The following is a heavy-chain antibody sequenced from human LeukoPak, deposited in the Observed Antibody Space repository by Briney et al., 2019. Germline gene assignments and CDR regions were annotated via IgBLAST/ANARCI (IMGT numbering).Heavy chain of an antibody. CDR1: GFPFSSYW. Sequence: PGGSLRLSCVASGFPFSSYWMTWVRQAPGKGLEWVSGISGSGDSINYADSVTGRFTISRDNSKSTLYLQMNSLRAEDTAAYYCAKDTRGYTYGPGDHWGQGTLVTVSS. V-gene: IGHV3-23*01. J-gene: IGHJ4*02. D-gene: IGHD5-18*01. CDR2: ISGSGDSI. CDR3: AKDTRGYTYGPGDH.